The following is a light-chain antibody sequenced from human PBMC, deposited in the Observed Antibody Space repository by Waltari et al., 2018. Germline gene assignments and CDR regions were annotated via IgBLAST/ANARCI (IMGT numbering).Light chain of an antibody. CDR1: QRVGRS. CDR2: AAS. J-gene: IGKJ1*01. CDR3: QHYVRLPAT. Sequence: IVLTQSPATLSLSPGERATLSCRASQRVGRSLAWYQQKPGQAPRLLIFAASSRATGIPDRFSGSGSGTDFSLSISRLEPEDLAVYYCQHYVRLPATFGQGTKVEIK. V-gene: IGKV3-20*01.